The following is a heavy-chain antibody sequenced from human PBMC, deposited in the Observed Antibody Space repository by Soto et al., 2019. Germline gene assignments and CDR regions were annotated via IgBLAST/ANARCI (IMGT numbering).Heavy chain of an antibody. CDR1: GGSISSYY. CDR3: ARAGVDDIWSGYLSSDL. J-gene: IGHJ4*02. D-gene: IGHD3-3*01. CDR2: IYYSGST. V-gene: IGHV4-59*01. Sequence: PSETLSLTXTVSGGSISSYYWSWIRQPPGKGLEWIGYIYYSGSTNYNPSLKSRVTISVDTSKNQFSLKLSSVTAADTAVYYCARAGVDDIWSGYLSSDLWGQGTLVTVS.